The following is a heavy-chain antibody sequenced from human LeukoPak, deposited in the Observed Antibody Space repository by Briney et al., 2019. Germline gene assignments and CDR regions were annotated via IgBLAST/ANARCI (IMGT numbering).Heavy chain of an antibody. CDR1: GYTFTNYW. CDR2: IYPGDSDT. J-gene: IGHJ4*02. D-gene: IGHD4-23*01. V-gene: IGHV5-51*01. Sequence: GESLKISCKGSGYTFTNYWIGWVRQMPGKGLECMGIIYPGDSDTRYSPSFQGQVTISADKSTSTAYLQWSSLEASDTAICYCARLRDYGGNSGYFDYWGQGTLVTVSS. CDR3: ARLRDYGGNSGYFDY.